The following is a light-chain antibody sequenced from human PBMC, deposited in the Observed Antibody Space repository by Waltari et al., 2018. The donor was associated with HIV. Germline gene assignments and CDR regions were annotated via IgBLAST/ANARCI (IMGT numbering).Light chain of an antibody. Sequence: VLTQSPATLSLSPGESATLSCRASQSISNYLAWYRQKPGQAPRLLIYDASNRAIDTPLSVTGSGSGTDFTLTISSPEPEDSAVYYCQQRSDWPPTFGQGTRLDIK. J-gene: IGKJ5*01. CDR3: QQRSDWPPT. CDR2: DAS. CDR1: QSISNY. V-gene: IGKV3-11*01.